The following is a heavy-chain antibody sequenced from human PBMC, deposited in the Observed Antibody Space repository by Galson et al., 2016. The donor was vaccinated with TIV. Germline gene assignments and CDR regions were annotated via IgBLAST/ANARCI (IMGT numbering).Heavy chain of an antibody. CDR2: IYHGGST. CDR3: ARVYSDYPGGAFDI. CDR1: GGSISTNSYY. V-gene: IGHV4-39*01. J-gene: IGHJ3*02. Sequence: SETLSLTCTVSGGSISTNSYYWGWIRQSPGKGLEWIGSIYHGGSTYYNPSLKSRVTISVDTSKNQFSLKLSSVTAPDTAVYFCARVYSDYPGGAFDIWGQGTMVTVSS. D-gene: IGHD4-11*01.